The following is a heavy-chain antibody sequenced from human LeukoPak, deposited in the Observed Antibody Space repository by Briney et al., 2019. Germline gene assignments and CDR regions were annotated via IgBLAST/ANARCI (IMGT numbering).Heavy chain of an antibody. V-gene: IGHV3-30*04. CDR1: GFTFSSYA. CDR2: ISYDGSNK. J-gene: IGHJ4*02. CDR3: ARDLHYYGSGSD. Sequence: GGSLRLSCAASGFTFSSYAIHWVRQAPGKGLDRVAVISYDGSNKYYADSVKGRFTISRDNSKNTLYLQMNSLRAEDTAVYYCARDLHYYGSGSDWGQGTLVTVSS. D-gene: IGHD3-10*01.